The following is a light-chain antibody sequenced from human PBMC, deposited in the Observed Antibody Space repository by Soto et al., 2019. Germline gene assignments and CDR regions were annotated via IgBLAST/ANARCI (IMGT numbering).Light chain of an antibody. CDR2: EVS. Sequence: QSALTQPASVSGSAGQSITISCSGTMRDVGAYNLVSWYQQHPGTAPKLIIYEVSNRPSGVSNRFSGSKSGNTASLTISGLQAEDETDYYCFSYTSSGTYVFGTGTKLTVL. CDR3: FSYTSSGTYV. J-gene: IGLJ1*01. CDR1: MRDVGAYNL. V-gene: IGLV2-14*01.